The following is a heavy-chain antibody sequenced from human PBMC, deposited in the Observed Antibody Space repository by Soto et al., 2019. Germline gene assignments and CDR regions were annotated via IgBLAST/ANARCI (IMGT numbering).Heavy chain of an antibody. J-gene: IGHJ1*01. Sequence: PGGSLRLSCAASGFTFSSYARSWVRQAPGKGLEWVSAISGSGGSTYYADSVKGRFTISRYNSKNTLYLQMNSLRAEDTAVYYCAKWFHGYYYDSSGYYVPFAEYFQQWGQGTLVTVSS. V-gene: IGHV3-23*01. CDR2: ISGSGGST. D-gene: IGHD3-22*01. CDR3: AKWFHGYYYDSSGYYVPFAEYFQQ. CDR1: GFTFSSYA.